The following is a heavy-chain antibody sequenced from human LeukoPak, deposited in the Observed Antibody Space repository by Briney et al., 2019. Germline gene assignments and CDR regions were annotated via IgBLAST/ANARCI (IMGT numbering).Heavy chain of an antibody. J-gene: IGHJ4*02. CDR3: AKDSYDSSGYYYFDS. Sequence: PGGSLRLSCAASGFTFRSYWMSWVRQAPGKGLEWVATIKQDGSEKYYVDSVKGRFTISRDNAKNSLYLQMNSLRAEDTAVYYCAKDSYDSSGYYYFDSWGQGTLVTVSS. CDR1: GFTFRSYW. D-gene: IGHD3-22*01. CDR2: IKQDGSEK. V-gene: IGHV3-7*04.